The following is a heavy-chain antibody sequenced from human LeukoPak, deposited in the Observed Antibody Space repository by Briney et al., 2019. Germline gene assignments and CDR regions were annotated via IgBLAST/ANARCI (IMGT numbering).Heavy chain of an antibody. CDR2: ISYDGSNK. Sequence: AGGSLRLSCAASGFTFSSYGMHWVRQAPGKGLEWVAVISYDGSNKYYADSVKGRFTISRDNSKNTLYLQMNSLRAEDTAVYYCAKDGKWFGELWYDYWGQGTLVTVSS. CDR3: AKDGKWFGELWYDY. CDR1: GFTFSSYG. V-gene: IGHV3-30*18. J-gene: IGHJ4*02. D-gene: IGHD3-10*01.